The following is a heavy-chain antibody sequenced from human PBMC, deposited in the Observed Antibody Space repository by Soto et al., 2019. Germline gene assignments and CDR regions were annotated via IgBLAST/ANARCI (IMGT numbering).Heavy chain of an antibody. CDR3: AREGSYSAYNFAHGIQLWSFDF. Sequence: PSETLSLTCTVSGVSINTFYWSWVRQPAGKGLEWIGRIFSSGSTSFNPSLESRVATSVDTSKNHFSLNLSSVTAADMAVYYCAREGSYSAYNFAHGIQLWSFDFWGQGALVTVSS. CDR1: GVSINTFY. V-gene: IGHV4-4*07. J-gene: IGHJ4*02. D-gene: IGHD5-12*01. CDR2: IFSSGST.